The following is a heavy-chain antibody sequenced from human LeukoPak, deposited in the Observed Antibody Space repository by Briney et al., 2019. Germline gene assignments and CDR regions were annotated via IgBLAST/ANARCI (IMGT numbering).Heavy chain of an antibody. CDR3: ARSLKRELLRTYFDY. D-gene: IGHD1-26*01. J-gene: IGHJ4*02. Sequence: GGSLRVSCAASGFTFSSYAMHWVRQAPGNGLEWVAVISYDGSNKYYADFVKGRFTISRDNSKNTLYLQMNSLRAEDTAVYYCARSLKRELLRTYFDYWGQGTLVTVSS. CDR1: GFTFSSYA. V-gene: IGHV3-30*03. CDR2: ISYDGSNK.